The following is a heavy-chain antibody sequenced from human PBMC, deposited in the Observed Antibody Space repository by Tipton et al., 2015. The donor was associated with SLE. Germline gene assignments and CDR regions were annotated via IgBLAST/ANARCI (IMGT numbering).Heavy chain of an antibody. Sequence: TLSLTCTVSGGSISSHYWSWIRQHPGKDLEWIGYIYYSGSTNYNPALKSRVTISVDTSKNQFSLKLSSVTAADTAVYYCATKLVDTAMVPLYYYSYYMDVWGKGTTVTVSS. CDR1: GGSISSHY. CDR3: ATKLVDTAMVPLYYYSYYMDV. CDR2: IYYSGST. J-gene: IGHJ6*03. V-gene: IGHV4-59*11. D-gene: IGHD5-18*01.